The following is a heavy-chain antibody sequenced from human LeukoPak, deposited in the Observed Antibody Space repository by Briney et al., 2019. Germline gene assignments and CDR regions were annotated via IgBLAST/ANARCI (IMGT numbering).Heavy chain of an antibody. Sequence: ASVKVSCKASGGTFSSYAISWVRQAPGQGLEWMGGIIPIFGTANYAQKFQGRVTITADESTSTAYMELSSLRSEDTAVYYCARERNKWLSKRVYSFDPWGQGTLVTVSS. V-gene: IGHV1-69*13. CDR3: ARERNKWLSKRVYSFDP. D-gene: IGHD3-22*01. CDR1: GGTFSSYA. J-gene: IGHJ5*02. CDR2: IIPIFGTA.